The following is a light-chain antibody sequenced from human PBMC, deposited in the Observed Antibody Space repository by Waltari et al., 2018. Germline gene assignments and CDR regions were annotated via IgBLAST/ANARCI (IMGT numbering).Light chain of an antibody. J-gene: IGKJ5*01. CDR2: DAS. Sequence: EIVMTQSPATLSVSPGETATLSCRASQSVSSKVAWYQKKPGQAPRLLIYDASTRATSIPAKFRGSGSGTEFTLTISGLQSEDFAVYYCQQYNRWPPITFGHGTRLEIK. CDR3: QQYNRWPPIT. V-gene: IGKV3-15*01. CDR1: QSVSSK.